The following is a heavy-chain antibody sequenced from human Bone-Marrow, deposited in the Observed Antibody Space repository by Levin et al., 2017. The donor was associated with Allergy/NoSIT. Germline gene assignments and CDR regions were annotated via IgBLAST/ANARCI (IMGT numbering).Heavy chain of an antibody. Sequence: SQTLSLTCEVSGAPFGAYHWSWIRQPPGKALEWIGEINHSGSTNYNPSFKSRITISQDTSKKQLSLRLRSVTAADTAVYYCARGVFEFDSGSYYNSGFQHWGQGTLVTVSS. CDR1: GAPFGAYH. V-gene: IGHV4-34*01. J-gene: IGHJ1*01. D-gene: IGHD3-10*01. CDR2: INHSGST. CDR3: ARGVFEFDSGSYYNSGFQH.